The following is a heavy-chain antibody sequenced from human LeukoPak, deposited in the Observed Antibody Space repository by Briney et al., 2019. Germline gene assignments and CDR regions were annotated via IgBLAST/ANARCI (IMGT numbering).Heavy chain of an antibody. CDR1: GFPISTNG. J-gene: IGHJ4*02. CDR3: AKDLTVVPAATFDY. CDR2: IVGGDGGT. V-gene: IGHV3-23*01. D-gene: IGHD2-2*01. Sequence: AGGSLRLSCAASGFPISTNGMSWVRQAPGKGLEWVSGIVGGDGGTYYADSVKGRFIISRDNSKNTLYVQMNSLRAEDTAVYYCAKDLTVVPAATFDYWGQGTLVTVSS.